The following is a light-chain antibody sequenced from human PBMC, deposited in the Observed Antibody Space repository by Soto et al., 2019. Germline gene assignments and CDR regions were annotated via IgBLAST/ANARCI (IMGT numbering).Light chain of an antibody. V-gene: IGKV4-1*01. J-gene: IGKJ1*01. CDR2: WAS. CDR3: KQYNITPKT. Sequence: DIVMTQSPDSLAVSLGERATINCKSSQSVLYSSNKKNYLAWYQQKPGQPPKLLIAWASTRESGVPDRSSGSCPGQNITNTISSMDVEDVALCFCKQYNITPKTIGQSRNVESK. CDR1: QSVLYSSNKKNY.